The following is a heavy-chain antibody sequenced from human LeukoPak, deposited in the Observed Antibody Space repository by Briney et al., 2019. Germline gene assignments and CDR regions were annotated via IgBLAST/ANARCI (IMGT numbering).Heavy chain of an antibody. J-gene: IGHJ4*02. CDR1: GFTFSIYG. V-gene: IGHV3-23*01. D-gene: IGHD2/OR15-2a*01. CDR2: ISDNGYST. Sequence: QTGGSLRLSCAASGFTFSIYGMSWVRQAPGKGLEWVSAISDNGYSTYYADSVKGRFTISRDNSKNTLYPQMNSLRADDTALYYCAKSALSTVILSRGFDYWGQETLVTVSS. CDR3: AKSALSTVILSRGFDY.